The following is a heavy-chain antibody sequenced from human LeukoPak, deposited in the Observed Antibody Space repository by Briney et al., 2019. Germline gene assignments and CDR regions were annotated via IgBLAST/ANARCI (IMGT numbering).Heavy chain of an antibody. CDR3: ARVLAVPVAVYYYCGLDV. D-gene: IGHD3-3*01. J-gene: IGHJ6*02. Sequence: GGSLRLSCAASGLMFDNFWMSWVRQAPGKGLEWVANIRQDGGQKYYVDSVKGRFTISRDNAKSSLYLQMNRLRVEDTAVYFCARVLAVPVAVYYYCGLDVWGQGTTVTVS. V-gene: IGHV3-7*02. CDR2: IRQDGGQK. CDR1: GLMFDNFW.